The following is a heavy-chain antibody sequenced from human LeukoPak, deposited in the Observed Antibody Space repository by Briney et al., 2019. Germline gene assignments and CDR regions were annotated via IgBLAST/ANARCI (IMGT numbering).Heavy chain of an antibody. CDR2: IHPEGNEM. CDR3: ARGDAFSGDH. CDR1: GFSFTNFW. J-gene: IGHJ4*02. Sequence: GGSLRLXCAVSGFSFTNFWMSWVRPAPGRGLEWVAHIHPEGNEMYHVASVKGRITISRDNTKNLLFLQMNGLRVEDTAVYYCARGDAFSGDHWGQGTLVTVSS. V-gene: IGHV3-7*04.